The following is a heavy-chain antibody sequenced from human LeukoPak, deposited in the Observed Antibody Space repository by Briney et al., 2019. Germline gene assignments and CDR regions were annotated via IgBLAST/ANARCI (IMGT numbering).Heavy chain of an antibody. Sequence: GASVTLVCKASGGTLRRQTMIWVREAPGQGLEWMGRIIPMMGIANYAQKFQGRVTITADTSTDTAYMDLISLRSEDTAVYYCASRSHKTIVGADTREVGDYWGQGTLVTVSS. CDR1: GGTLRRQT. D-gene: IGHD6-19*01. J-gene: IGHJ4*02. CDR3: ASRSHKTIVGADTREVGDY. CDR2: IIPMMGIA. V-gene: IGHV1-69*02.